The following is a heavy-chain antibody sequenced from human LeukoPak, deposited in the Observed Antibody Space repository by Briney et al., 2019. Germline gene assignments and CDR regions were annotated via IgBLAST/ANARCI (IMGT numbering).Heavy chain of an antibody. D-gene: IGHD1-26*01. CDR2: IRSKANSYAT. V-gene: IGHV3-73*01. CDR3: TRVGRIGGY. CDR1: GFTFSSYW. J-gene: IGHJ4*02. Sequence: GGSLRLSCAASGFTFSSYWMSWVRQASGKGLEWVGRIRSKANSYATAYAASVKGRFTISRDDSKNTAYLQMNSLKTEDTAVYYCTRVGRIGGYWGQGTLVSVSS.